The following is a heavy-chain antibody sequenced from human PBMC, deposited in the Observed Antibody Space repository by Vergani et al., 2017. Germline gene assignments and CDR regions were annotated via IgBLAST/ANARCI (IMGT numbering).Heavy chain of an antibody. CDR2: ISSSGSTI. V-gene: IGHV3-48*03. CDR3: ARGYQLLIFDY. CDR1: GFTFSSYA. D-gene: IGHD2-2*01. Sequence: EVQLLESGGGLVQPGGSLRLSCAASGFTFSSYAMSWVRQAPGKGLEWVSYISSSGSTIYYADSVKGRFTISRDNAKNSLYLQMNSLRAEDTAVYYCARGYQLLIFDYWGQGTLVTVSS. J-gene: IGHJ4*02.